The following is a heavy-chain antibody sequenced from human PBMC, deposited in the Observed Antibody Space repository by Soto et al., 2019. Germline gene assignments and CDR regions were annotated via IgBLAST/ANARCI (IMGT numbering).Heavy chain of an antibody. CDR2: ISAYNGNT. V-gene: IGHV1-18*01. CDR3: ARGGWDIVVVTATLFDY. Sequence: ASVKVSCRASGYTFTSYGISWVRQAPGQGLEWMGWISAYNGNTNYAQKLQGRVTMTTDTSTSTAYMELRSLRSDDTAVYYCARGGWDIVVVTATLFDYWGQGTLVTVSS. CDR1: GYTFTSYG. J-gene: IGHJ4*02. D-gene: IGHD2-21*02.